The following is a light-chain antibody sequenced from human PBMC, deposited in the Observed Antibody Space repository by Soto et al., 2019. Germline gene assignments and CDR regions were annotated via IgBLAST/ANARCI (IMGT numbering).Light chain of an antibody. Sequence: QSALTQPASVSGSPGQSVTISCTGTSSDVGGYNFVSWYQQHPDKAPKLMIYEVTNRPSGVSIRFSGSKSGNTASLTIPGLQAEDEADYYCGSYTSSFTLVFGGGTKLTVL. V-gene: IGLV2-14*01. CDR3: GSYTSSFTLV. J-gene: IGLJ3*02. CDR1: SSDVGGYNF. CDR2: EVT.